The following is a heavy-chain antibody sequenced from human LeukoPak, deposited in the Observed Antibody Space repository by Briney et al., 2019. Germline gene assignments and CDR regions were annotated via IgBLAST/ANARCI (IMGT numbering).Heavy chain of an antibody. V-gene: IGHV4-59*01. Sequence: SETLSLTCTVSGGSISNYYWSWIRHPPRKGLDSIGYIYNSRHTNSNPSLKSRVTISEDTSKNQLSLKLSSVTAADTAVYYCARAAVTTSRYFQHWGQGTLVTVSS. J-gene: IGHJ1*01. CDR1: GGSISNYY. CDR2: IYNSRHT. CDR3: ARAAVTTSRYFQH. D-gene: IGHD4-17*01.